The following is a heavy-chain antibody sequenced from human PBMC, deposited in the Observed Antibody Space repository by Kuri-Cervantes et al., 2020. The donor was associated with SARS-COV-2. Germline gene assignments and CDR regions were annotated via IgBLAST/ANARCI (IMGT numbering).Heavy chain of an antibody. CDR2: IDPSDSYT. Sequence: GESLKISCKGPGYSFTSYWISWVRQMPGKGLEWMGRIDPSDSYTNYSPSFQGHVTTSADKSISTAYLQWSSLKASDTAMYYCATTRHIVVVPAAITSWFDPWGQGTLVTVSS. D-gene: IGHD2-2*01. J-gene: IGHJ5*02. V-gene: IGHV5-10-1*01. CDR3: ATTRHIVVVPAAITSWFDP. CDR1: GYSFTSYW.